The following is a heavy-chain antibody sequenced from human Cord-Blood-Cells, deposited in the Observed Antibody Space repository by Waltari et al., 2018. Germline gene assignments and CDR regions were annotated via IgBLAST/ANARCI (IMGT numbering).Heavy chain of an antibody. CDR2: INHSGST. D-gene: IGHD3-10*01. CDR1: GGSFSGYY. Sequence: QVQLQQWGAGLLKPSETLSLTCAVYGGSFSGYYWSWIRQHPGKGLEWIGEINHSGSTNYNPSLKSRVTISVDTSKNQFSLKLSSVTAADTAVYYCAKRPYYYGSGSAFDIWGQGTMVTVSS. J-gene: IGHJ3*02. CDR3: AKRPYYYGSGSAFDI. V-gene: IGHV4-34*01.